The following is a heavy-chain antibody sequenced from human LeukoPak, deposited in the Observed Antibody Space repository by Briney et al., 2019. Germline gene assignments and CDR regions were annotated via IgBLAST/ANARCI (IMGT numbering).Heavy chain of an antibody. Sequence: PGGSLRLSCAASGFTFSSYWMHWVRQAPGKGLVWVSRTNSDGSSTSYADSVKGRFTISRDNAKNTLYLQMNSLRAEDTAVYYCARSAPYGAFDIWGQGTMVTVSS. J-gene: IGHJ3*02. CDR2: TNSDGSST. CDR1: GFTFSSYW. V-gene: IGHV3-74*01. CDR3: ARSAPYGAFDI. D-gene: IGHD4-17*01.